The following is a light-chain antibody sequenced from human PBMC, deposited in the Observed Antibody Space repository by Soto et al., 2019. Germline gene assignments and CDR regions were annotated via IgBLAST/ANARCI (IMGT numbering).Light chain of an antibody. CDR1: RSVLHNNENY. CDR3: QQYYSSPLT. J-gene: IGKJ4*01. Sequence: DIVMTQSPDSLAVSLGERATINCKCSRSVLHNNENYLAWYQQKPGQPPKLLMNWASTRESGVPDRFSGSGSGTVFTLTISSLQAEDAAVYYCQQYYSSPLTFGGGTKVEIK. CDR2: WAS. V-gene: IGKV4-1*01.